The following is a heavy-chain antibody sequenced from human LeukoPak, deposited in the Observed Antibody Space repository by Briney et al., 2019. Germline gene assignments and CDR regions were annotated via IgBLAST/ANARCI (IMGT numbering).Heavy chain of an antibody. D-gene: IGHD2-15*01. Sequence: SETLSLTCTVSGGSISSHYWSWIRQPPGKGLEWIGYIYYGGSTNYNPSLKSRVTISVDASKNQFSLKLSSVTAADTAVYYCARVGGREDYFDYWGQGTLVTVSS. J-gene: IGHJ4*02. CDR2: IYYGGST. V-gene: IGHV4-59*11. CDR3: ARVGGREDYFDY. CDR1: GGSISSHY.